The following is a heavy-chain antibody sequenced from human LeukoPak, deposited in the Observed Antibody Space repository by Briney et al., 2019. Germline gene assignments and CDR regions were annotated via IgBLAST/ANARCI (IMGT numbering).Heavy chain of an antibody. CDR1: GFTFSSYG. CDR3: AKEGRFLEWHDAFDI. Sequence: GGSLRLSCAASGFTFSSYGMHWVRQAPGKGLEWVAVISYDGSNKYYADSVKGRFTISRDNSKNTLYLQMNSLRAEDTAVYYCAKEGRFLEWHDAFDIWGQGTMVTVPS. V-gene: IGHV3-30*18. D-gene: IGHD3-3*01. CDR2: ISYDGSNK. J-gene: IGHJ3*02.